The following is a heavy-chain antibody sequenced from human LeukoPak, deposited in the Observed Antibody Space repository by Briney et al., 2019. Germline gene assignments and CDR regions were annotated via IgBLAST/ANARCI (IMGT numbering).Heavy chain of an antibody. CDR3: ARREEYCSSTSCSDAWFDP. CDR1: GGSISSSSYY. J-gene: IGHJ5*02. D-gene: IGHD2-2*01. CDR2: IYYSGST. V-gene: IGHV4-39*07. Sequence: SETLSLTCTVSGGSISSSSYYWGWIRQPPGKGLEWIGSIYYSGSTYYNPSLKSRVTISVDTSKNQFSLKLNSVTAADTAVYYCARREEYCSSTSCSDAWFDPWGQGTLVTVSS.